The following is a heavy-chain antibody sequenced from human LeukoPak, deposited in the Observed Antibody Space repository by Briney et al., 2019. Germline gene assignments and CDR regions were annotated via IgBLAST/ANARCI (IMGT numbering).Heavy chain of an antibody. V-gene: IGHV1-18*01. CDR3: ARGGIRYCSGGSCYYYYYYMDV. CDR2: ISAYNGNT. CDR1: GYTFTSYG. D-gene: IGHD2-15*01. Sequence: ASVKISCKASGYTFTSYGISWVRQAPGQGLEWMGWISAYNGNTNYAQKLQGRVTMTTDTSTSTAYMELRSLRSDDTAVYYCARGGIRYCSGGSCYYYYYYMDVWGKGTTVTVSS. J-gene: IGHJ6*03.